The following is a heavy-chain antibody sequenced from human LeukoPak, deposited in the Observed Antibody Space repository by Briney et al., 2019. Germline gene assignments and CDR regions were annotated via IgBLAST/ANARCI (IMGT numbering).Heavy chain of an antibody. CDR3: ATKQWLAPPPDS. D-gene: IGHD6-19*01. V-gene: IGHV3-74*01. CDR1: GFTFSKYW. CDR2: INTDGTVT. J-gene: IGHJ4*02. Sequence: GGSLRLSCAASGFTFSKYWMRCVRHAPGKGLESVSRINTDGTVTTYADSVKGRFTVSRDNADNTMFLQMNSVRDEDTAVYYCATKQWLAPPPDSWGQGTPVTVSS.